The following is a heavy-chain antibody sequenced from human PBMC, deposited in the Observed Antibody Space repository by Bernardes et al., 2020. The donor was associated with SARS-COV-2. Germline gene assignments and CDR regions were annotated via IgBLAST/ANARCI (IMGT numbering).Heavy chain of an antibody. CDR1: GFTSSTYW. CDR2: IKSDGSST. D-gene: IGHD3-10*01. J-gene: IGHJ6*02. Sequence: GGSLRPSCPVSGFTSSTYWMNWVRQLPGNGLVWVSRIKSDGSSTSYADSVEGRFTISRDNAKNTLYLQMNRLRAEDTAVYYWGRGGSWVQGVHDGMDVWGQGTTVTVSS. V-gene: IGHV3-74*01. CDR3: GRGGSWVQGVHDGMDV.